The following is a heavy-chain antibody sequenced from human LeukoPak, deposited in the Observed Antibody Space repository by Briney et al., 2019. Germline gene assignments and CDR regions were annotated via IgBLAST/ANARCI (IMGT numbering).Heavy chain of an antibody. CDR2: ISGSGGST. CDR1: GFTFSSYA. J-gene: IGHJ4*02. CDR3: AREGRLGELSIDY. V-gene: IGHV3-23*01. Sequence: PPGGSLRLSCAASGFTFSSYAMSWVRQAPGKGLEWVSAISGSGGSTYYADSVKGRFTISKDNSKNTLYLQMNSLRAEDTAVYYCAREGRLGELSIDYWGQGTLVTVSS. D-gene: IGHD3-16*02.